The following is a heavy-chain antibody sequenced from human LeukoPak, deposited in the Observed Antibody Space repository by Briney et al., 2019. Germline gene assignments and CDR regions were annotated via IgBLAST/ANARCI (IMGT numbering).Heavy chain of an antibody. V-gene: IGHV1-8*01. CDR3: ARDGLSRSYRPGDYYYMDV. CDR1: GYTFTSHD. D-gene: IGHD1-26*01. CDR2: INPRTGDR. Sequence: ASVKVSCKASGYTFTSHDINWVRQASGQGPEWMGWINPRTGDRGYAQKFQGRVTITRSTSTSTAYMELSSLRSEDTAVYYCARDGLSRSYRPGDYYYMDVWGKGTTVTVSS. J-gene: IGHJ6*03.